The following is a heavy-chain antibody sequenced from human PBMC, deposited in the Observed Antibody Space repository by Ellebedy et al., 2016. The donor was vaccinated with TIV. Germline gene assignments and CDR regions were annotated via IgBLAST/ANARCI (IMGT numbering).Heavy chain of an antibody. D-gene: IGHD3-10*01. V-gene: IGHV4-34*01. CDR1: GGSFSGYY. CDR3: ARHSVGSPSGSYYSHFDY. CDR2: INHSGST. Sequence: SETLSLTCAVYGGSFSGYYWSWIRQPPGKGLEWIGEINHSGSTNYNPSLQSRVTISVDTTKNQFSLRLSSVTAADTAVYYCARHSVGSPSGSYYSHFDYWGQGILVTVSS. J-gene: IGHJ4*02.